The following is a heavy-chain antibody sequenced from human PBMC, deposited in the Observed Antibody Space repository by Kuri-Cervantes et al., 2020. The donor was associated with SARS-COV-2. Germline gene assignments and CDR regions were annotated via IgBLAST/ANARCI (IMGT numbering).Heavy chain of an antibody. Sequence: ASVKVSCKASGYTFTSYGIVWVRQAPGQGLEWMGWISTYYGDTDYAQSFQDRVTMTTDTSTSTAYMELKSLRSDDTAVYYCARGYGSRSSFDYWGQGTLVTVSS. J-gene: IGHJ4*02. D-gene: IGHD6-13*01. CDR1: GYTFTSYG. V-gene: IGHV1-18*01. CDR2: ISTYYGDT. CDR3: ARGYGSRSSFDY.